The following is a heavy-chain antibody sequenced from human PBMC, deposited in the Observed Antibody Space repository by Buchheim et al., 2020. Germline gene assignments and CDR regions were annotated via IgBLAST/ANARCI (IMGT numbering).Heavy chain of an antibody. D-gene: IGHD2-15*01. CDR3: AKPLGSVVVAATPGY. Sequence: QVQLVESGGGVVQPGRSLRRSCAASGFTFSSYGMHWVRQAPGKGLEWVAFIRYDGSNKYYADSVKGRFTISRDNTKNTLYLQMNSLRAEDTAVYYCAKPLGSVVVAATPGYWGQGTL. CDR1: GFTFSSYG. CDR2: IRYDGSNK. V-gene: IGHV3-30*02. J-gene: IGHJ4*02.